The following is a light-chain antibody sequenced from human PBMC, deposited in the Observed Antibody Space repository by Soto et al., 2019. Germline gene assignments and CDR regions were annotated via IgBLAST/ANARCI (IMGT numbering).Light chain of an antibody. CDR3: QQYNSYSPT. Sequence: DIQMTQSPSALSASVGDTVTITCRASQSISASLAWYQHKPGGAPKLLIYDVSSLESGVPSRFSGSGSGTEFSPTIRGLQPDDFATYYCQQYNSYSPTFGQGTKVDIK. V-gene: IGKV1-5*01. CDR2: DVS. CDR1: QSISAS. J-gene: IGKJ1*01.